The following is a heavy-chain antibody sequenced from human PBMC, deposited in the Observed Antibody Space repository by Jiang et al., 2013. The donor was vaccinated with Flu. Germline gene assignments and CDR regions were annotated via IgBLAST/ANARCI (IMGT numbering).Heavy chain of an antibody. CDR3: ARDAPQSMSPSPYYYGMDV. J-gene: IGHJ6*02. Sequence: GSGLVKPSQTLSLTCTVSGGSISSGDYYWSWIRQPPGKGLEWIGYIYYSGSTYYNPSLKSRVTISVDTSKNQFSLKLSSVTAADTAVYYCARDAPQSMSPSPYYYGMDVWGQGTT. CDR1: GGSISSGDYY. D-gene: IGHD6-6*01. V-gene: IGHV4-30-4*01. CDR2: IYYSGST.